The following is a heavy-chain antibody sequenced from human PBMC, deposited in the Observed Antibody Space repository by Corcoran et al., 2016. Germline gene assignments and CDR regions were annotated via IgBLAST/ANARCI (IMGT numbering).Heavy chain of an antibody. CDR2: ISAYNGNA. D-gene: IGHD2-15*01. CDR1: GYTFTSYG. J-gene: IGHJ5*02. V-gene: IGHV1-18*01. Sequence: QVQLVQSGAEVKNPGASVKVSCKASGYTFTSYGISWVRQAPGQGLQWMGWISAYNGNANYAQNFQGRVTMTPDTPTTTAYMELRSLTSDDTAVYYLARDGYCRGGSCSGNYNWFDPCGQGTLVTVSS. CDR3: ARDGYCRGGSCSGNYNWFDP.